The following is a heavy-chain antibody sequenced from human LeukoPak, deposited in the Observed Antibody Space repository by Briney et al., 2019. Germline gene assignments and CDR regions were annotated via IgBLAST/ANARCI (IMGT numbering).Heavy chain of an antibody. CDR1: GGSISSSNW. J-gene: IGHJ5*02. V-gene: IGHV4-4*02. D-gene: IGHD6-19*01. CDR2: IYYSGST. Sequence: SETLSLTCAVSGGSISSSNWWSWVRQPPGKGLEWIGYIYYSGSTNYNPSLKSRVTISVDTSKNQFSLKLSSVTAADTAVYYCARDRSSGWYGWFDPWGQGTLVTVSS. CDR3: ARDRSSGWYGWFDP.